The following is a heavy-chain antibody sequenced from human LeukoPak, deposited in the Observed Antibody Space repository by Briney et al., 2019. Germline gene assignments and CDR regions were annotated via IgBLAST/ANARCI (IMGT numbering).Heavy chain of an antibody. CDR3: ARDLHDYYYFYMDL. CDR1: GGSISSSDYY. Sequence: SETLSLTCTVSGGSISSSDYYWGWIRQPPGKGLEWIGSIYYSGSTYYNPSLKSRVTMSVGTSKNQFTLKLSSVTAADTAVYYCARDLHDYYYFYMDLWGKGTTVTVSS. J-gene: IGHJ6*03. D-gene: IGHD4-11*01. CDR2: IYYSGST. V-gene: IGHV4-39*06.